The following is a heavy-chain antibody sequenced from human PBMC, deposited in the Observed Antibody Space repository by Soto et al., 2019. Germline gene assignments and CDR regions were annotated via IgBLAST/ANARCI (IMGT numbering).Heavy chain of an antibody. CDR3: AKDGLGWFDY. D-gene: IGHD2-21*01. CDR1: GFTFSSYG. CDR2: ISYDGSNK. J-gene: IGHJ4*02. V-gene: IGHV3-30*18. Sequence: VGSLRLSCAASGFTFSSYGMHWVRQAPGKGLEWVAVISYDGSNKYYADSVKGRFTISRDNSKNTLYLQMNSLRAEDTAVYYCAKDGLGWFDYWGQGTLVTVSS.